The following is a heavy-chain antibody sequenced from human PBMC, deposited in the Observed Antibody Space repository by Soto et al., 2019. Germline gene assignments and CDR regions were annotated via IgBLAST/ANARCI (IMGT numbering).Heavy chain of an antibody. J-gene: IGHJ4*02. V-gene: IGHV4-39*01. D-gene: IGHD1-26*01. CDR2: IYYSGST. CDR1: GGSISSSSYY. Sequence: ETLSLTCTVSGGSISSSSYYWGWIRQPPGKGLEWIGSIYYSGSTYYNPSLKSRVTISVDTSKNQFSLKLSSVTAADTAVYYCARSLVGATTLGFDYWGQGTLVTVSS. CDR3: ARSLVGATTLGFDY.